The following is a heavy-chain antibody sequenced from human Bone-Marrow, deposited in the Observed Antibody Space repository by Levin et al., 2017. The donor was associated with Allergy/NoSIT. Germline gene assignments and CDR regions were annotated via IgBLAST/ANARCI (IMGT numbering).Heavy chain of an antibody. J-gene: IGHJ4*02. CDR2: ISGSGAST. Sequence: GGSLRLSCTLSGLTFSSYAMGWVRQAPGKGLEWVSAISGSGASTYDADFVKGRFAISRDNLVNTVYLQMNNLRREDTAVYYCAKGIDYGDYEFDSWGQGTLVTVSS. CDR3: AKGIDYGDYEFDS. CDR1: GLTFSSYA. V-gene: IGHV3-23*01. D-gene: IGHD4-17*01.